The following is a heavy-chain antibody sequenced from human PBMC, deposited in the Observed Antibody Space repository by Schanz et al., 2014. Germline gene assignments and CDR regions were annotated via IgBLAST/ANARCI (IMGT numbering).Heavy chain of an antibody. CDR3: ATAEDASGSYGLPACGV. CDR2: LDLEDGEI. CDR1: GYTLSKLS. J-gene: IGHJ6*02. V-gene: IGHV1-24*01. Sequence: QLVQSGSEFRKPGASVKVSCKVSGYTLSKLSIHWVRQAPGKGLEWMGGLDLEDGEIVYAEQLKGRVTMTEDTSTDTAYMELSSLRSQDTAVYYCATAEDASGSYGLPACGVWGQGTTVIVSS. D-gene: IGHD3-10*01.